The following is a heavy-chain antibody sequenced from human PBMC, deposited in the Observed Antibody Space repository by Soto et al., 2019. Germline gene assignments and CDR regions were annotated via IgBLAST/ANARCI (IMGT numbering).Heavy chain of an antibody. CDR2: ISAYNGNT. CDR1: GYTFTSYG. J-gene: IGHJ6*02. D-gene: IGHD3-3*01. CDR3: ARVGYDFWSGPYYYGMDV. Sequence: ASVKVSCKASGYTFTSYGISWVRQSPGQGLEWMGWISAYNGNTNYAQKLQGRVTMTTDTSTSTAYMELRSLRSDDTAVYYCARVGYDFWSGPYYYGMDVWGQGTTVTVSS. V-gene: IGHV1-18*01.